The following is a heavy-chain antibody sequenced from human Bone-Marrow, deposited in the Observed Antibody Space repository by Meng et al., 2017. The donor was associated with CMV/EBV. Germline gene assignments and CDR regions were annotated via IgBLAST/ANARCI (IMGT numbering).Heavy chain of an antibody. J-gene: IGHJ3*02. CDR1: GFTFSSYA. Sequence: GESLKISCAASGFTFSSYAMSWVRQAPGKGLEWVSAISGSGGSTYYADSVKGRFTISRDNSKNTLYLQMNSLRADDTAVYYCARQDQFPGTFDIWGQGTMVTVSS. CDR2: ISGSGGST. D-gene: IGHD1-26*01. CDR3: ARQDQFPGTFDI. V-gene: IGHV3-23*01.